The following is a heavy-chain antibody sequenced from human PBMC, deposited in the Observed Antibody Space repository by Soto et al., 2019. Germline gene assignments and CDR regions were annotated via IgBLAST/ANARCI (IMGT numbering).Heavy chain of an antibody. D-gene: IGHD6-6*01. CDR1: GWSFSGYY. CDR2: INHSGST. J-gene: IGHJ4*02. Sequence: SETLSLTCSVYGWSFSGYYWSWIRQPPGKGLEWIGEINHSGSTNYNPSLKSRVTISVDTSKNQFSLKLSSVTAADTAVYYCARGHRYSSSSMYGLLLPFLDYWGQGTLVTVSS. V-gene: IGHV4-34*01. CDR3: ARGHRYSSSSMYGLLLPFLDY.